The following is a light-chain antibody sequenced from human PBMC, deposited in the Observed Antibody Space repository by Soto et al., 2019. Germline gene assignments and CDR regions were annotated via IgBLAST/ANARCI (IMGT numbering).Light chain of an antibody. V-gene: IGKV3-15*01. J-gene: IGKJ4*01. CDR2: DAS. CDR3: QQYHMWPLT. CDR1: QSISGH. Sequence: EIVLTQSPATLPVSPGERATLSCTASQSISGHLDWYQQKPGQAPRLLIYDASTRATGIPDRFSGSGSGAEFTLTISSLQSEDFAVYYCQQYHMWPLTFGGGTKVEIK.